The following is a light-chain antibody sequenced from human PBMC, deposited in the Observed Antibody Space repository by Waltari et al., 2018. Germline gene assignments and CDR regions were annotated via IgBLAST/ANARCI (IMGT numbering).Light chain of an antibody. CDR3: QQYATYPRT. Sequence: DIQMSQSPSTLSASVGARVTITCRASRSFSTGLAWYQQKPGKAPKLLIYGASTLEIGVPSRFSGSGSGKDFSLTISSLQPDDFATYYCQQYATYPRTFGQGTNVEVK. V-gene: IGKV1-5*03. CDR1: RSFSTG. J-gene: IGKJ1*01. CDR2: GAS.